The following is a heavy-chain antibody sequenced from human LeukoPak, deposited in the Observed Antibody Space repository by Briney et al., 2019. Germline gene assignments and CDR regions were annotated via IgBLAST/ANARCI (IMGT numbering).Heavy chain of an antibody. CDR1: GGSISSYY. V-gene: IGHV4-59*01. J-gene: IGHJ4*02. D-gene: IGHD3-16*02. CDR3: ARGGSYRSFDF. CDR2: IYYSGST. Sequence: SETLSLTCTVSGGSISSYYWSWIRQPPGKGLEWIGYIYYSGSTNYNPSLKSRVTISVDTSKNQFYLKLSSVTAADTAVYYCARGGSYRSFDFWGQGTLVTVSS.